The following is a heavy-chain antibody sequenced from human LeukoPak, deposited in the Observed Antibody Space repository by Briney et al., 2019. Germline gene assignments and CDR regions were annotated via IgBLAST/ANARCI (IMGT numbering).Heavy chain of an antibody. CDR1: GGSISSYY. V-gene: IGHV4-59*01. J-gene: IGHJ4*02. D-gene: IGHD3-16*02. CDR3: ARGGSYRSFDF. CDR2: IYYSGST. Sequence: SETLSLTCTVSGGSISSYYWSWIRQPPGKGLEWIGYIYYSGSTNYNPSLKSRVTISVDTSKNQFYLKLSSVTAADTAVYYCARGGSYRSFDFWGQGTLVTVSS.